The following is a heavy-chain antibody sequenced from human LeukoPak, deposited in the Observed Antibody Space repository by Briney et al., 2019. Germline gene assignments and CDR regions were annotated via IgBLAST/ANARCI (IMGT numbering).Heavy chain of an antibody. Sequence: GRSLTLSCETSGFTFNILSLNSVRQAPGKGMEWVSSISANGDDTLYADSVKGRFTISRANSKNTLYLQMNALGAEDTATYYCVKVGLGRYIRGPTGSWGQGTMVTVSS. D-gene: IGHD1-26*01. J-gene: IGHJ3*01. V-gene: IGHV3-23*01. CDR3: VKVGLGRYIRGPTGS. CDR1: GFTFNILS. CDR2: ISANGDDT.